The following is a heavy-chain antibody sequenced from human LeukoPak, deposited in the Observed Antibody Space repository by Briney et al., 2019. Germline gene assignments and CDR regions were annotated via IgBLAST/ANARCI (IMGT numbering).Heavy chain of an antibody. CDR2: ISWNGGII. V-gene: IGHV3-9*01. D-gene: IGHD3-10*01. J-gene: IGHJ4*02. CDR1: GFTLDNYA. CDR3: AKGGLRLYFGQFHY. Sequence: PGGSLRLSCAASGFTLDNYAMHWVRKVPGKGLEWVSGISWNGGIIGYADSVKGRFTISRDSAKNSLYLQMNSLRVEDTALYYCAKGGLRLYFGQFHYWGQGTLVTVSS.